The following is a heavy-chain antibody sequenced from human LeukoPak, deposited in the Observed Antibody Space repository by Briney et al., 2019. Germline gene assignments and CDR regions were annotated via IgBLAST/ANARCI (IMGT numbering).Heavy chain of an antibody. D-gene: IGHD2-2*01. V-gene: IGHV4-4*07. Sequence: PSETLSLTCTVSGGSISSYYWSWIRQPAGKGLEWIGRIYTSGSTNYNPSLKSRVTMSVDTSKNQFSLKLSSVTAADTAAYYCARESGSGYQLPSWYFDLWGRGTLVTVSS. CDR3: ARESGSGYQLPSWYFDL. CDR2: IYTSGST. CDR1: GGSISSYY. J-gene: IGHJ2*01.